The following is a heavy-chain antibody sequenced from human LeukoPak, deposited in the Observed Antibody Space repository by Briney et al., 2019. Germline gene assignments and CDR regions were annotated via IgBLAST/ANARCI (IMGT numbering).Heavy chain of an antibody. CDR3: ARPQGYSGSRFDY. Sequence: PGGSLRLSCSASGFTFSNYPMHWVRQAPGKGLEYVSVVNTNGGATYYADSVKGRSTISRDNSKNTVYLQISSLRGEDTAVYYCARPQGYSGSRFDYWGQGTLVTVSS. D-gene: IGHD1-26*01. J-gene: IGHJ4*02. CDR1: GFTFSNYP. V-gene: IGHV3-64*04. CDR2: VNTNGGAT.